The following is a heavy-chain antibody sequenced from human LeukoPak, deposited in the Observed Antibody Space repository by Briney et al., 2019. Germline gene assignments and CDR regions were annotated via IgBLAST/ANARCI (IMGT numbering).Heavy chain of an antibody. D-gene: IGHD3-10*01. CDR3: ARRYDYASGFDP. Sequence: SETLSLTCIVSGGFIRSGSNYWGWIRQPPGKGLEWIGNIYYRGTTHYNPSLTSRVTMSVDTSKNQFSLELFYVTAADTAVYYCARRYDYASGFDPWGQGTLVTVPS. V-gene: IGHV4-39*01. CDR2: IYYRGTT. J-gene: IGHJ5*02. CDR1: GGFIRSGSNY.